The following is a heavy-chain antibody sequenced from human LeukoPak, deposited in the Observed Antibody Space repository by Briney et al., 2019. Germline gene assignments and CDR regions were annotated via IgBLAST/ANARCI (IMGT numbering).Heavy chain of an antibody. CDR3: TRRKFYSDYDPFDY. Sequence: GSLRLSCATSGFTFRDYWMSWARQAPGKGLEWVANINQDGSAKYYVDSVKGRFAISRDNAKNSLYLQINSLRAEDTAVYYCTRRKFYSDYDPFDYWGQGTLVTVSS. CDR1: GFTFRDYW. V-gene: IGHV3-7*01. D-gene: IGHD5-12*01. J-gene: IGHJ4*02. CDR2: INQDGSAK.